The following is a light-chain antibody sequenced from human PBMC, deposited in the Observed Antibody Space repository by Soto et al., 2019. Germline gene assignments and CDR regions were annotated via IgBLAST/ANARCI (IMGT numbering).Light chain of an antibody. J-gene: IGLJ1*01. CDR2: GNT. Sequence: QSVLTQPPSVSGAPVQRVTISCTGSSSNIGAGFDVHWYQQLPGEAPKLLIYGNTNRPSGVPDRFSGSKSGTSASLAIAGLQVEDAADYYCQSFDSSLSGYVFGTGTKVTVL. V-gene: IGLV1-40*01. CDR1: SSNIGAGFD. CDR3: QSFDSSLSGYV.